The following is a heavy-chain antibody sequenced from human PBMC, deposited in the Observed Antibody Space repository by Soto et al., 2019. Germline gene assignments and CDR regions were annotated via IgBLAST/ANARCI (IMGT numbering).Heavy chain of an antibody. J-gene: IGHJ4*02. CDR3: ARGDYGTGGYPFPYFDY. CDR1: GYSFTGYY. Sequence: ASVKVSCKASGYSFTGYYIHWVRQAPGQGVEGMGWINPGRCDTIYAQSFQARVTLTSDTSISTASMDLTSLTSDDTAVYYCARGDYGTGGYPFPYFDYWGQGTLVTSPQ. D-gene: IGHD2-8*02. CDR2: INPGRCDT. V-gene: IGHV1-2*02.